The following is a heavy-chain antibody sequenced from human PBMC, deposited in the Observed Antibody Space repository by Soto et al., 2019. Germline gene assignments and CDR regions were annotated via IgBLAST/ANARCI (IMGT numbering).Heavy chain of an antibody. Sequence: SETLSLTCAVYGGSFSGYYWSWIRQPPGKGLEWIGEINHSGSTNYNPSLKSRVTISVDTSKNQFSLKLSSVTAADTAVYYCARGPTITMVRGVSHRMGYYMDVWGKGTTVTVSS. D-gene: IGHD3-10*01. CDR1: GGSFSGYY. V-gene: IGHV4-34*01. CDR3: ARGPTITMVRGVSHRMGYYMDV. CDR2: INHSGST. J-gene: IGHJ6*03.